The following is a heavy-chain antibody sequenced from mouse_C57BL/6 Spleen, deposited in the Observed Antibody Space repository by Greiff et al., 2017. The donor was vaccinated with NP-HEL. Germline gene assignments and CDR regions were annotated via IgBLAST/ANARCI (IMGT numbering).Heavy chain of an antibody. CDR1: GYAFSSSW. CDR2: IYPGDGDT. V-gene: IGHV1-82*01. CDR3: ARENTRCYYAMDY. J-gene: IGHJ4*01. D-gene: IGHD2-14*01. Sequence: QVQLQQSGPELVKPGASVKISCKASGYAFSSSWMNWVKQRPGKGLEWIGRIYPGDGDTNYTGKFKGKATLTADTSSSTAYMQLSSLTSEDSAVYFCARENTRCYYAMDYWGQGTSVTVSS.